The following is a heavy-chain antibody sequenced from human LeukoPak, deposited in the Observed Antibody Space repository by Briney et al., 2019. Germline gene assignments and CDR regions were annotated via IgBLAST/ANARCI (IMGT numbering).Heavy chain of an antibody. Sequence: PGGSLRLSCAASGFTFNNYAMSWVRLAPGKGLEWVSAISGSGVITYFADSVKGRFTLSRDNSKNTLYLQMISLRAEDTAVYYCVKLGYDFWSGRNWFDPWGQGTLVTVSS. J-gene: IGHJ5*02. V-gene: IGHV3-23*01. CDR1: GFTFNNYA. CDR3: VKLGYDFWSGRNWFDP. D-gene: IGHD3-3*01. CDR2: ISGSGVIT.